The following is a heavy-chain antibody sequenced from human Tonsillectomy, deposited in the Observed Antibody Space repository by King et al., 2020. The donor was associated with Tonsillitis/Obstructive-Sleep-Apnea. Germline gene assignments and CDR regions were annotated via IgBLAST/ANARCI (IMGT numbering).Heavy chain of an antibody. Sequence: VQLVQSGAEVKKPGASVKVSCKASGYTFTNYGISWVRQAPGQGLDWMGWISAYNGYTNYGQKFQGRVTMTTDTSTNTAYMELRSLRSDDTAVYYCAVGGDRSDYYYGLDVWGQGTTVTVSS. J-gene: IGHJ6*02. CDR1: GYTFTNYG. D-gene: IGHD2-21*02. V-gene: IGHV1-18*01. CDR2: ISAYNGYT. CDR3: AVGGDRSDYYYGLDV.